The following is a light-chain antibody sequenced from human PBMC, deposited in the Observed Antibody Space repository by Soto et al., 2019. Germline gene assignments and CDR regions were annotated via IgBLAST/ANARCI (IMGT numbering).Light chain of an antibody. CDR1: QSVSSSY. Sequence: IVLTQSPGTLSLVPGQRATFSCRSSQSVSSSYLAWYQQKPGQATRLLIYGSSSRATGTTDRFSDSGSGTDFTPNISSLEPEDFAVYYCRQYRSSTPTFGQGNKVDI. J-gene: IGKJ1*01. CDR2: GSS. V-gene: IGKV3-20*01. CDR3: RQYRSSTPT.